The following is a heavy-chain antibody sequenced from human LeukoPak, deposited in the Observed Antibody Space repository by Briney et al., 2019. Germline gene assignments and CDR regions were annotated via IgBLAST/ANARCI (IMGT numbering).Heavy chain of an antibody. J-gene: IGHJ5*02. CDR3: AANRPITMVRGVPTWFDP. D-gene: IGHD3-10*01. Sequence: GGSPRLSCATSGFTVSSNPMSWGRHAPGKGAEWGSVIYNGGGTYYTDSVKGRFTISRDNSKNTVYLQMNSLRAEDMAVYYCAANRPITMVRGVPTWFDPWGQGTLVTVSS. V-gene: IGHV3-53*01. CDR2: IYNGGGT. CDR1: GFTVSSNP.